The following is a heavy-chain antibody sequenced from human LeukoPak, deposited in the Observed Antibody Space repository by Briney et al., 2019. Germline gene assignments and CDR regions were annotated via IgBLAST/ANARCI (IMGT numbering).Heavy chain of an antibody. CDR3: ARDQTELGPTTVDH. J-gene: IGHJ4*02. Sequence: GGSLRLSCVGSGFSFSPYWMHWVRQDPVKGQMRVARISSDGSDTKYAHSVKRRFTISRDNAKNTLYLQMHSLRAEDTALYYCARDQTELGPTTVDHWGQGTQVTVSS. CDR2: ISSDGSDT. CDR1: GFSFSPYW. D-gene: IGHD1-14*01. V-gene: IGHV3-74*03.